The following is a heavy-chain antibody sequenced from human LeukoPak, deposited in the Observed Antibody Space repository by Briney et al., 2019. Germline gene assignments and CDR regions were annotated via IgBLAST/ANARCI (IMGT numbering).Heavy chain of an antibody. CDR1: GGSISSSSYY. CDR3: ARHTIRGYDVSTFDY. V-gene: IGHV4-39*01. Sequence: SETLSLTCTVSGGSISSSSYYWGWIRQPPGKGLEWFGSIYYSGGTYYNPSLKSRVTISVDTSKNQFSLKLSSVTAADTAVYYCARHTIRGYDVSTFDYWGQGTLVTVSS. CDR2: IYYSGGT. J-gene: IGHJ4*02. D-gene: IGHD5-12*01.